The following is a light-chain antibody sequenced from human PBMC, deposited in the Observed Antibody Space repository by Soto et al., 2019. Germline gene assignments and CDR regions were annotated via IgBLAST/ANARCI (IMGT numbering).Light chain of an antibody. CDR1: QDIRNF. V-gene: IGKV1-27*01. J-gene: IGKJ3*01. Sequence: DIQMTQSPPSLSASVGDRVTITCRASQDIRNFVAWYQQKPGKAPKLLIYAASTLQSGVPSRFSGSGSGTDFTLTISSLQPEDVATYYCQKYSSVPVFGPGTKVEIK. CDR2: AAS. CDR3: QKYSSVPV.